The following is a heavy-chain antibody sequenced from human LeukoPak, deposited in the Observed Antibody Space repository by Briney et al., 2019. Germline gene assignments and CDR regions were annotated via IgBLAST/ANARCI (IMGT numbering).Heavy chain of an antibody. V-gene: IGHV1-69*01. J-gene: IGHJ4*02. Sequence: ASVKVSCKASGGTFSSYAISWVRQAPGQGLEWMGGITPIFGTADYAQKFQGRVTITADESTSTAYMELSSLRSEDTAVYYCARGLDSSSSSNYWGQGTLVTVSS. CDR3: ARGLDSSSSSNY. D-gene: IGHD6-6*01. CDR1: GGTFSSYA. CDR2: ITPIFGTA.